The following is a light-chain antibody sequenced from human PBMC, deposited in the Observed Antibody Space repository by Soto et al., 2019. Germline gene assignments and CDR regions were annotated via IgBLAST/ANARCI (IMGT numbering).Light chain of an antibody. CDR3: CSYAGSYSLYV. V-gene: IGLV2-11*01. Sequence: QCVLTQPRSVSRSPGQSVTISCTGTNSDVGGYNYVSWYQQHPGKAPKLMIYDVSKRPSGVPDRFSGSKSGNTASLTISGLQAEDEADYYCCSYAGSYSLYVFGSGTKVTVL. CDR2: DVS. CDR1: NSDVGGYNY. J-gene: IGLJ1*01.